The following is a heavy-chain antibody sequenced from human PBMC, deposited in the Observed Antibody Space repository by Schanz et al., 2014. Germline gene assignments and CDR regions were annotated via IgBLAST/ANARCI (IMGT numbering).Heavy chain of an antibody. Sequence: QVQLVQSGAEVKKPGASVKVSCKASGYTFTSYSMHWVRQAPGQGLEWMGIINLSGGSTNNAQKCQGRLTMTRDTSTSTVYMELSSLRSEDTAVYYCAGAFDSSGYYFDYWGQGTLVTVSS. D-gene: IGHD3-22*01. CDR3: AGAFDSSGYYFDY. J-gene: IGHJ4*02. V-gene: IGHV1-46*03. CDR2: INLSGGST. CDR1: GYTFTSYS.